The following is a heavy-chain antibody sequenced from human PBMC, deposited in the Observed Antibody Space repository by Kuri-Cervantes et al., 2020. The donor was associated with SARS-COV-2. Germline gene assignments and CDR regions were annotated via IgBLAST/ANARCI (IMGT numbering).Heavy chain of an antibody. CDR3: ARAYYDFTYYYGMDV. CDR1: GGTFSSYA. J-gene: IGHJ6*02. CDR2: ITPIFGTA. V-gene: IGHV1-69*06. Sequence: SVKVSCKASGGTFSSYAISWVRQAPGQGLEWMGGITPIFGTANYAQKFQGRVTITADKSTSTAYMELSSLRSEDTAVYYCARAYYDFTYYYGMDVWGQGTTVTVSS. D-gene: IGHD3-3*01.